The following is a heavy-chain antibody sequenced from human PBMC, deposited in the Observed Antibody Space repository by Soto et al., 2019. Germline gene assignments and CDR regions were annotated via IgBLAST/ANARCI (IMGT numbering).Heavy chain of an antibody. CDR3: AKEQQSEWMRPDHGIDV. CDR2: NIGKGHHT. V-gene: IGHV3-23*01. Sequence: PGGSLRLSCAASGFTFDSCVMSWGRQAPGKGLECHSLNIGKGHHTEKADSDKCRLTIARDNYKNALYQQKTSQRVEDTGVYYCAKEQQSEWMRPDHGIDVWGQGTTGTVPS. J-gene: IGHJ6*02. CDR1: GFTFDSCV. D-gene: IGHD6-13*01.